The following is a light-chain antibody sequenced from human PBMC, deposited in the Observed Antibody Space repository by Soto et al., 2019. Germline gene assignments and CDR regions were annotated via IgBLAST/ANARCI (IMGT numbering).Light chain of an antibody. CDR2: DAS. CDR3: QQYNSYSPMYT. CDR1: QSISSW. V-gene: IGKV1-5*01. J-gene: IGKJ2*01. Sequence: DIQMTQSPSTLSASVGDRVTITCRASQSISSWLAWYQQKPGKAPKLLIYDASSLESGVPSRFSGSGSGTEFTLTISSLQPDDFATYYCQQYNSYSPMYTFGQGTKQEIK.